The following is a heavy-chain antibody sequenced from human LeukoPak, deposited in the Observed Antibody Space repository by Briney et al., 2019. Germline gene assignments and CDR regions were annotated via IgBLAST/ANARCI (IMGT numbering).Heavy chain of an antibody. Sequence: GGSLRLSCAASGFTFSSYAMSWVRQAPGKGLEWVSAISGSGGSTYYPDSMKGGFTISRDNSKNTLYLQMNSLRAEDTAVYSCTKDLWDCSSSSCYCGSFDYWGQGTLVTVSS. V-gene: IGHV3-23*01. J-gene: IGHJ4*02. D-gene: IGHD2-2*01. CDR3: TKDLWDCSSSSCYCGSFDY. CDR1: GFTFSSYA. CDR2: ISGSGGST.